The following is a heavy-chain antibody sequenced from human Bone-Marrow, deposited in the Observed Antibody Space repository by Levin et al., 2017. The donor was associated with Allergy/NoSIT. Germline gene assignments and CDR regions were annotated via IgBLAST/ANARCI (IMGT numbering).Heavy chain of an antibody. J-gene: IGHJ6*02. CDR3: ARDHRVYYYGLDV. CDR1: TDSVKSGSYY. Sequence: SCKVSTDSVKSGSYYWTWIRQPPGKGLEWIGEVFYTGSTKYNPSLKTRVTISIDTSKNHFSLNLTSVTSADTAVYYCARDHRVYYYGLDVWGQGTTVTVSS. CDR2: VFYTGST. V-gene: IGHV4-61*03.